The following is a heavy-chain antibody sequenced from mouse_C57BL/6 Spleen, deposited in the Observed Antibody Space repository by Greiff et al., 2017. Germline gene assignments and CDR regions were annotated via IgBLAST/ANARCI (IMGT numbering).Heavy chain of an antibody. CDR1: GFTFTSYG. J-gene: IGHJ1*03. Sequence: EVQLMQPGGDFVKPGASLKLSCAASGFTFTSYGMSWVRQTPDKRLEWVATISRGGSYTYYPDSVKWRFTIARDNAKNTLYLQMSSLKSEDTSMYYCARYYGSSYLYFDVWGTGTTVTVSS. CDR2: ISRGGSYT. D-gene: IGHD1-1*01. CDR3: ARYYGSSYLYFDV. V-gene: IGHV5-6*01.